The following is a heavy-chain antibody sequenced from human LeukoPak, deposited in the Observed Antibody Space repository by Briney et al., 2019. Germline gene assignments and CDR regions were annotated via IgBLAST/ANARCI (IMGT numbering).Heavy chain of an antibody. D-gene: IGHD3-3*01. Sequence: GGSLRLSCAASGFVFSSYDMNWVRQAPGKGLEWVSCFRSSSYIYYADSVRGRFTISRDNAKNSLYLQMNSLRAEDTAVYYCARELPLTIFGVANGMDVWGQGTTVIVSS. CDR2: FRSSSYI. CDR3: ARELPLTIFGVANGMDV. J-gene: IGHJ6*02. V-gene: IGHV3-21*01. CDR1: GFVFSSYD.